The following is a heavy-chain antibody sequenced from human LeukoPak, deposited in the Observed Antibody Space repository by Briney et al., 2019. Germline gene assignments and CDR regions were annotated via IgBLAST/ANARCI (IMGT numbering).Heavy chain of an antibody. CDR1: GGSISSYY. V-gene: IGHV4-59*08. CDR2: IYHTGTT. Sequence: SSETLSLTCTVSGGSISSYYWSWIRQPPGKGLDWIGYIYHTGTTNYNPSLKSRVTISVDTSKNQFSLKLSSVTAADTAVYYCARQNPAAEGQGLDLWGQGALLTVSS. D-gene: IGHD6-13*01. CDR3: ARQNPAAEGQGLDL. J-gene: IGHJ5*02.